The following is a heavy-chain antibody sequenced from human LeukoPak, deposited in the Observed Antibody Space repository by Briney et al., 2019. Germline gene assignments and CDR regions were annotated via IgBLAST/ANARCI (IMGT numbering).Heavy chain of an antibody. CDR3: ARDVGYCSTSCDSYYFDY. CDR2: ISAYNGNT. Sequence: GASVKVSCKASGYTFTSYGISWVRQAPGQGLEWMGWISAYNGNTNYAQKLQGRVTMTTDTSTSTAYMELRSLRSDDTAVYYCARDVGYCSTSCDSYYFDYWGQGTLVTVSS. D-gene: IGHD2-2*01. V-gene: IGHV1-18*01. J-gene: IGHJ4*02. CDR1: GYTFTSYG.